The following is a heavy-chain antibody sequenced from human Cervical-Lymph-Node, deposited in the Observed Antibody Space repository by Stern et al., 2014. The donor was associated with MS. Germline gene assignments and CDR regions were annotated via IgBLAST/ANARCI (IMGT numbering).Heavy chain of an antibody. CDR2: FYPGDSDT. CDR1: GYSFTNYW. V-gene: IGHV5-51*03. D-gene: IGHD4-23*01. J-gene: IGHJ3*02. CDR3: ASIRATGGNSHDGFDI. Sequence: EVQLVQSGAEVKKPGESLKISCKGSGYSFTNYWIGWVRQMPGKGLEWMGIFYPGDSDTRYSPSFQGQVTISADKSISTAYLQWSSLKASDTAMYYCASIRATGGNSHDGFDIWGQGTMVTVSS.